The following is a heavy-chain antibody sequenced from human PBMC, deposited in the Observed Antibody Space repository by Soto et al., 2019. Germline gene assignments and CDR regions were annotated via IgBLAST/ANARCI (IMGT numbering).Heavy chain of an antibody. CDR1: GFTFSGYA. CDR2: VSGSGSNT. V-gene: IGHV3-23*01. D-gene: IGHD3-10*01. Sequence: GGSLRLSCAVSGFTFSGYAMSWVRQGPGKGLEWVSSVSGSGSNTYYADSVKGRFTISRDNSKNTLYLQMNSLRAEDTSVYYCAKSSGSGSFLREYYFDYWGQGTLVTVSS. J-gene: IGHJ4*02. CDR3: AKSSGSGSFLREYYFDY.